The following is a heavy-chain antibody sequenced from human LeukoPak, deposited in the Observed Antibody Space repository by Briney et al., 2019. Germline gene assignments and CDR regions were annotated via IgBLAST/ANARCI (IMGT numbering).Heavy chain of an antibody. CDR1: GFTFSSYA. CDR2: LSYDGSNK. D-gene: IGHD4-11*01. J-gene: IGHJ6*03. V-gene: IGHV3-30-3*01. Sequence: PGRSLRLSCAASGFTFSSYALHWVRQAPGKGLEWVAVLSYDGSNKYYADSVKGRFTISRDNSKNTLYLQMNSLRAEDTAVYYCARDHAADYSNYYYYYMDVWGKGTTVTVSS. CDR3: ARDHAADYSNYYYYYMDV.